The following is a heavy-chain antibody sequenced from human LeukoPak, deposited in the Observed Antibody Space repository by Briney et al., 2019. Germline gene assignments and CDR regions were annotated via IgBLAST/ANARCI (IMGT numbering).Heavy chain of an antibody. J-gene: IGHJ4*02. CDR1: GYTFTTYT. CDR2: INAGNGNT. V-gene: IGHV1-3*01. CDR3: ARARDSGSYYLGENFDY. Sequence: GASVKVSCKASGYTFTTYTLHWVRQAPGQRLEWMGWINAGNGNTRYSQTFQGRVTITRDTSASTVYMDLSSLISEDTAVYYCARARDSGSYYLGENFDYWGQGTLVTVSS. D-gene: IGHD1-26*01.